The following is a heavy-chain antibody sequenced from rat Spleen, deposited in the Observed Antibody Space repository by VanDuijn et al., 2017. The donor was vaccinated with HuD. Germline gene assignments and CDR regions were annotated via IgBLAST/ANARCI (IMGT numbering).Heavy chain of an antibody. CDR2: IDSPGST. Sequence: EVQLQESGPGLVKPSQSLSLTCSVTDYSITSSYGWSWIRKFPGNKLEWMGFIDSPGSTTYNPSLKSRISITRDTSKNQFFLQVNSVTTEDTATYYCTRSVSGSSGFVYWGQGTLVTVSS. V-gene: IGHV3-3*01. D-gene: IGHD5-1*01. CDR3: TRSVSGSSGFVY. J-gene: IGHJ3*01. CDR1: DYSITSSYG.